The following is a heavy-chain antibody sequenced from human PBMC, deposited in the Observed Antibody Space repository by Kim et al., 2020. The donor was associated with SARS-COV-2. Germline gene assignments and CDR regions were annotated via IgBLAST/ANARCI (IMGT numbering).Heavy chain of an antibody. V-gene: IGHV3-23*03. D-gene: IGHD2-15*01. Sequence: GGSLRLSCAASGFTFSSYALTWVRQAPGQGLEWVSVIYNGGSNTDYADSVKGRFTISRDTSKNTLYLQMNSLRAEDTAIYYCAKCVRGSCSLDYWGQGTLVTVSS. CDR1: GFTFSSYA. CDR3: AKCVRGSCSLDY. J-gene: IGHJ4*02. CDR2: IYNGGSNT.